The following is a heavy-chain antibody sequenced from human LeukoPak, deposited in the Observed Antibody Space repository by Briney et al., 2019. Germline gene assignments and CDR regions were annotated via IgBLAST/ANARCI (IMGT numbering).Heavy chain of an antibody. D-gene: IGHD3-10*02. J-gene: IGHJ6*04. CDR1: GFTFSSYG. CDR2: ISGSGGST. Sequence: GGSLRLSCAASGFTFSSYGMSWVRQAPGKGLEWVSAISGSGGSTYYADSVKGRFTISRDNAKNSLYLQMNSLRAEDTAVYYCTELGITMIGGVWGKGTTVTISS. CDR3: TELGITMIGGV. V-gene: IGHV3-23*01.